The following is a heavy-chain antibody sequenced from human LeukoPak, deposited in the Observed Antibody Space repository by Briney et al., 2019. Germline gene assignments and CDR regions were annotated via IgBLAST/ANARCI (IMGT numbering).Heavy chain of an antibody. J-gene: IGHJ6*03. Sequence: PGGSLRLSCAASGFTFSSYAMSWVRQAPGKGLEWVSAISGSGGSTYYADSVKGRFTISRDNSKNTLYLQMNSLRAEDTAVYYCARHTNVVVPAHPDYYYYMDVRGKGTTVTVSS. V-gene: IGHV3-23*01. CDR1: GFTFSSYA. CDR3: ARHTNVVVPAHPDYYYYMDV. CDR2: ISGSGGST. D-gene: IGHD2-2*01.